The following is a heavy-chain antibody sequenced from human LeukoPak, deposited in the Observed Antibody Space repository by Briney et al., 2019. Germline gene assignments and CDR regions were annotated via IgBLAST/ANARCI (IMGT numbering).Heavy chain of an antibody. CDR1: GGTFSSYA. D-gene: IGHD6-13*01. V-gene: IGHV1-69*06. J-gene: IGHJ5*02. Sequence: SVKVSCKASGGTFSSYAISWVRQAPGQGLEWMGGIIPIFGTANYAQKFQGRVTITADKSTSTAYMELSSLRSEDTAVYYCARSLGYSNWFDPWGQGTLVTVSS. CDR2: IIPIFGTA. CDR3: ARSLGYSNWFDP.